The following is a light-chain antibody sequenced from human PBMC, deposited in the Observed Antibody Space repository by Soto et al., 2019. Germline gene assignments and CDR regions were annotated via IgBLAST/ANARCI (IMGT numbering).Light chain of an antibody. Sequence: EIVLTQSPGTLSLSPGERATLSCRASQSVSSYLAWYQQKRGQAPRLLISGASSRATGIPDRFSGSGSGTDFTINISRLEPEDFDVYYCQQYGSSPGTFGGGTKVEIK. CDR2: GAS. J-gene: IGKJ4*01. V-gene: IGKV3-20*01. CDR3: QQYGSSPGT. CDR1: QSVSSY.